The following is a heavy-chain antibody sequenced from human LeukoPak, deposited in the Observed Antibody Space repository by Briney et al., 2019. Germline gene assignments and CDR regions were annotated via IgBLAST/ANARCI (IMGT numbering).Heavy chain of an antibody. V-gene: IGHV4-4*09. D-gene: IGHD3-16*01. CDR3: ARHWGSYHFDY. J-gene: IGHJ4*02. Sequence: SETLSLTCTVSGGSIGSYYWSWIWQPPGKGLEWIGYIYTSGSTNYNPSLKSRVTISVDTSKNQFSLKLSSVTAADTAVYYCARHWGSYHFDYWGQGTLVTVSS. CDR1: GGSIGSYY. CDR2: IYTSGST.